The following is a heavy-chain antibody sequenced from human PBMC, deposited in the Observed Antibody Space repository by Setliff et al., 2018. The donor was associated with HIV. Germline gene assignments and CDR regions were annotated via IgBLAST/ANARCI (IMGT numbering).Heavy chain of an antibody. CDR2: IYYSGSI. V-gene: IGHV4-28*05. D-gene: IGHD4-17*01. CDR1: GDFISSNDW. J-gene: IGHJ2*01. CDR3: VTMTTVIHWYFDL. Sequence: SETLSLTCTVFGDFISSNDWWGWIRQSPGKGLEWIGYIYYSGSIYYNPSLKSRVTMSVDTSKNQFSLKLSSVTAADTAVYYCVTMTTVIHWYFDLWGRGTLVTVSS.